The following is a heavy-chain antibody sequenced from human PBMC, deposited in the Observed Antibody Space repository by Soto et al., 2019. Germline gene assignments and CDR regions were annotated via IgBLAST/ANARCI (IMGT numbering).Heavy chain of an antibody. CDR2: IWYDGSNK. CDR1: GFTFSSYG. CDR3: ARDGKYYDFWSGLSNYYYYYGMDV. J-gene: IGHJ6*02. Sequence: GGSLRLSCAASGFTFSSYGMHWVRQAPGKGLEWVAVIWYDGSNKYYADSVKGRFTISRDNSKNTLYLQMNSLRAEDTAVYYCARDGKYYDFWSGLSNYYYYYGMDVWGQGTTVTVSS. V-gene: IGHV3-33*01. D-gene: IGHD3-3*01.